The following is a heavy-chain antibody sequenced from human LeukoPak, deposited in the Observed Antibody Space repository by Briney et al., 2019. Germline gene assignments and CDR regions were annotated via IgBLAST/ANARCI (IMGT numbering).Heavy chain of an antibody. CDR3: ARDQFARGSGNPTLVYYGMDV. Sequence: PGGALRLSCAASGFTFSSYSMNWVRQAPGKGLEWVSSISSSSSYIYYADSVKGRFTISRGNAKNSLYLQMNSLRAEDTAVYYCARDQFARGSGNPTLVYYGMDVWGQGTTVTVSS. CDR2: ISSSSSYI. V-gene: IGHV3-21*01. J-gene: IGHJ6*02. CDR1: GFTFSSYS. D-gene: IGHD2-15*01.